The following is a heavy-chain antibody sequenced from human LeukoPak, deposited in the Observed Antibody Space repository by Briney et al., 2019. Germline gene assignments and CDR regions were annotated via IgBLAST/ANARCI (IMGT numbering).Heavy chain of an antibody. J-gene: IGHJ6*03. V-gene: IGHV3-74*01. CDR2: INSDGSST. Sequence: GGSLRLSCAASGFTFSNYWMHWVRQAPGKGLVWVSRINSDGSSTSYADSVKGRFTISRDNAKNTLYLQLNSLRAEDTAAYYCARGGFCSGGSCPVDYYYYMDVWGKGTTVTVSS. D-gene: IGHD2-15*01. CDR1: GFTFSNYW. CDR3: ARGGFCSGGSCPVDYYYYMDV.